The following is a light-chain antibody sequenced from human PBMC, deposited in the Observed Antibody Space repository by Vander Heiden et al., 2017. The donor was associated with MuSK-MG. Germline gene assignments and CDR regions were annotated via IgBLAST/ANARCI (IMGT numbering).Light chain of an antibody. V-gene: IGKV3-15*01. CDR2: GAS. CDR1: QSVSSN. CDR3: QQDNNPGVWT. J-gene: IGKJ1*01. Sequence: EIVMTQSPATLSVSPGERATLSCRASQSVSSNLAWYQQKPGQAPRLLIYGASTRATGIPARFSGSGSGTEFTLTISSRQSEDFAVYYCQQDNNPGVWTFGQGTKVEIK.